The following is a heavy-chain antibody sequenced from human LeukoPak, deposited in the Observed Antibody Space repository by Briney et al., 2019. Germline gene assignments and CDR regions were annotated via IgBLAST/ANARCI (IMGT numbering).Heavy chain of an antibody. CDR3: AKSPGGYSGPFGD. J-gene: IGHJ4*02. CDR2: IYSGGRT. D-gene: IGHD5-12*01. Sequence: GGSLRLSCAASGFTVSSNYMSWVRQAPGKGLEWVSVIYSGGRTYYADSVKGRFNISRDNSKNTLYLQMNSLRVEDTAVYYCAKSPGGYSGPFGDWGQGTLVTVSS. CDR1: GFTVSSNY. V-gene: IGHV3-66*01.